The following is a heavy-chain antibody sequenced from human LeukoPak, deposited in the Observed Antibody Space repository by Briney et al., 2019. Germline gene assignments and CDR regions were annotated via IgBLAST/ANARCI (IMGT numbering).Heavy chain of an antibody. V-gene: IGHV3-49*04. Sequence: HSGGSLRLSCTASGFTFGDYAMSWVRQAPGKGLEWVGFIRSKAYGGTTEYAASVKGRFTISRDDSKSIAYLQMNSLKTEDTAVYYCTRDSTYCGGDCYSGSNDYWGQGTLVTVSS. J-gene: IGHJ4*02. CDR2: IRSKAYGGTT. D-gene: IGHD2-21*01. CDR1: GFTFGDYA. CDR3: TRDSTYCGGDCYSGSNDY.